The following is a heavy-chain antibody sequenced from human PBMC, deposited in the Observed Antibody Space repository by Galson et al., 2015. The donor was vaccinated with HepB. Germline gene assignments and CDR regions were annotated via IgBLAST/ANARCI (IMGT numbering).Heavy chain of an antibody. Sequence: SVKVSCKASGYTFTSYDINWVRQATGQGLEWMGWMNPNSGNTGYAQKFQGRVTMTRNTSISTAYMELSSLRSEDTAVYYCATGLKRGYQLLWWYNAFDIWGQGTMVTVSS. CDR2: MNPNSGNT. D-gene: IGHD2-2*01. CDR1: GYTFTSYD. CDR3: ATGLKRGYQLLWWYNAFDI. V-gene: IGHV1-8*01. J-gene: IGHJ3*02.